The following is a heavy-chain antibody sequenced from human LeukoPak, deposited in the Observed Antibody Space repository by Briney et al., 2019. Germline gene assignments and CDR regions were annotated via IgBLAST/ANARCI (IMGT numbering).Heavy chain of an antibody. CDR3: TTNWNYLTLYYFDY. Sequence: GGSLKLSCAASGFTFSGSAMHWVRQPSGKGLECVGRIRSKANSYATAYAASVQARFTISRDDSKNTAYLQMNSLKTEDTAVYYCTTNWNYLTLYYFDYWGQGTLVTVSS. CDR2: IRSKANSYAT. D-gene: IGHD1-7*01. J-gene: IGHJ4*02. CDR1: GFTFSGSA. V-gene: IGHV3-73*01.